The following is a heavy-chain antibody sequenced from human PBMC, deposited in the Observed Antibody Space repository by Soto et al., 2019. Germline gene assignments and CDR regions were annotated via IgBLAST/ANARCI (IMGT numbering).Heavy chain of an antibody. V-gene: IGHV1-46*01. D-gene: IGHD3-3*01. J-gene: IGHJ4*02. CDR2: INPSGGNT. CDR1: GYIFTSYY. Sequence: ASVKVSCKASGYIFTSYYIPWVRPAPGQGLEWMVIINPSGGNTGYAQKFQGRVTMTRDTSASTVYMELSSLRSEDTAVYYCARGHSFWSGASPSLNFDYLGPGPLVTVSS. CDR3: ARGHSFWSGASPSLNFDY.